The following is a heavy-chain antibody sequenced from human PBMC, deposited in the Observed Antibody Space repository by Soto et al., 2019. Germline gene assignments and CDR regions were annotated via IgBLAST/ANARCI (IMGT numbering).Heavy chain of an antibody. D-gene: IGHD3-22*01. J-gene: IGHJ4*02. CDR2: IYPDDSDT. CDR1: GYSFTTYW. Sequence: PGESLKISCKGSGYSFTTYWIGWVRQMPGKGLEWMGIIYPDDSDTTYSPSFQGQVTISVDKSISTAYLQWSSLKASDTAIYYCARTYYSDGSNYRLDYWGQGTLVTVSS. CDR3: ARTYYSDGSNYRLDY. V-gene: IGHV5-51*01.